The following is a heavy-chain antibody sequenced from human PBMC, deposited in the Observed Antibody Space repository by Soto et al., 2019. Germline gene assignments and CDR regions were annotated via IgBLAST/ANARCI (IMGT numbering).Heavy chain of an antibody. Sequence: SVNVSCKASGYTFTISAVQWLRQARGQRLEWIGWIVVGSGNTNYAQKFQERVTITRDMSTSTAYMELSSLRSEDTAVYYCAALDRYNNWNPWGQGTLVTVSS. CDR3: AALDRYNNWNP. J-gene: IGHJ5*02. CDR1: GYTFTISA. D-gene: IGHD1-20*01. CDR2: IVVGSGNT. V-gene: IGHV1-58*01.